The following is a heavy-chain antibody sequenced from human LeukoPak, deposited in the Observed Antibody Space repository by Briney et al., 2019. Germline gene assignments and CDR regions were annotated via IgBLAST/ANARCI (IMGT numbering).Heavy chain of an antibody. CDR3: ARVQDRSGSYYGSAFDI. J-gene: IGHJ3*02. CDR2: ISAYNGNT. V-gene: IGHV1-18*01. CDR1: GYTFTSYD. D-gene: IGHD1-26*01. Sequence: ASVKVSCKASGYTFTSYDISWVRQAPGQGLEWMGWISAYNGNTNYAQKLQGRVTMTTDTSTSTAYMELRSLRSDDTAVYYCARVQDRSGSYYGSAFDIWGQGTMVTVSS.